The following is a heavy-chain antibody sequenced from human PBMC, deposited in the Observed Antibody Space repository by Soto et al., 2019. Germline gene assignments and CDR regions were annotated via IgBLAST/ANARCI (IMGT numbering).Heavy chain of an antibody. V-gene: IGHV3-33*01. Sequence: GGTLTPSCTASGFTFSSPAMHWVRQAPGKGLEWVAVIWYDGSNKYYADSVKGRLTIPTDNSKNTLYLQMNSLRAEDTAVYYCAREPTNPGIAVAGLDYWGQATLVTVS. D-gene: IGHD6-19*01. CDR2: IWYDGSNK. CDR3: AREPTNPGIAVAGLDY. CDR1: GFTFSSPA. J-gene: IGHJ4*02.